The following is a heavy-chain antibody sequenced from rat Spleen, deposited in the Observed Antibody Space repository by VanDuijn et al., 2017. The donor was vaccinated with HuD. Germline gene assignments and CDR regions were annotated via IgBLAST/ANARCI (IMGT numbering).Heavy chain of an antibody. V-gene: IGHV3-1*01. Sequence: EVQLQESGPGLVKPSQSLSLTCSVTGYSITSNYWGWIRKFPGNKMEWMGYISYSGNTNYNPSLKSRISITRGTSKNQFFLQLNSVTTEDTATYYCTRAMYTTDYYYAKGYYVMDAWGQGASVTVSS. D-gene: IGHD1-6*01. CDR1: GYSITSNY. CDR3: TRAMYTTDYYYAKGYYVMDA. J-gene: IGHJ4*01. CDR2: ISYSGNT.